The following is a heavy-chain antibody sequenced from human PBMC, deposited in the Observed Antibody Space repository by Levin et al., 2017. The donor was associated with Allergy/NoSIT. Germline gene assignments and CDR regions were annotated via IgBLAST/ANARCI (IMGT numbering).Heavy chain of an antibody. D-gene: IGHD6-13*01. CDR1: GFSLSTRGVG. J-gene: IGHJ5*01. CDR3: VHVVSHTNRWYGYLGDS. Sequence: SGPTLVKPTQTLTLTCAFSGFSLSTRGVGVAWIRQPPGKALEWLALIYWDEAKRYSPSLRSRLTITKDTSKNQVVLTMTNMDPADTATYFCVHVVSHTNRWYGYLGDSWGPGTLVTVSS. V-gene: IGHV2-5*02. CDR2: IYWDEAK.